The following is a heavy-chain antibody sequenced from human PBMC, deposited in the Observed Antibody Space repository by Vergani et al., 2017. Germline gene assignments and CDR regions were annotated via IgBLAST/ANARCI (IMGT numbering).Heavy chain of an antibody. CDR1: GFTFSSYA. V-gene: IGHV3-23*01. J-gene: IGHJ4*02. D-gene: IGHD4-17*01. CDR3: AKSRSTTVTTTRSIPGSFFNPFDY. CDR2: ISGSGGST. Sequence: VQLQESGGGLVQPGGSLRLSCAASGFTFSSYAMSWVRQAPGKGLEWVSAISGSGGSTYYADSVKGRFTISRDNSKNTLYLQMNSLRAEDTAVYYCAKSRSTTVTTTRSIPGSFFNPFDYWGQGTLVTVSS.